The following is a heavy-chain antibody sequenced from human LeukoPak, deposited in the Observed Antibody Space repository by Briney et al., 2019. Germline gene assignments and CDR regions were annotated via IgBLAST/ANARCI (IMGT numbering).Heavy chain of an antibody. CDR2: IYYSGST. CDR1: GGSISSYY. J-gene: IGHJ4*02. V-gene: IGHV4-59*01. Sequence: SETLSLTCTVSGGSISSYYWSWIRQPPGKGLEWIGYIYYSGSTNYNPSLKSRVTISVDTSKNQFSLKLSSVTAADTAVYYCARTYYYDSSGYSGAAYYFDYWGQGTLVTVSS. D-gene: IGHD3-22*01. CDR3: ARTYYYDSSGYSGAAYYFDY.